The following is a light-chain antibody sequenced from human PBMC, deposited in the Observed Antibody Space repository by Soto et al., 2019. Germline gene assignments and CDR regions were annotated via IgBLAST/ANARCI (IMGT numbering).Light chain of an antibody. Sequence: NVLTQSPASLSFSPGETATLSCRVSQSTGLAIAWYQNKPGQAPRLIICDASQRATGIPARLRGSGSGTDFTLTISRLEPEDFAVYYCQQRTDRPPWTFGQGTKVDIK. CDR1: QSTGLA. J-gene: IGKJ1*01. CDR2: DAS. V-gene: IGKV3-11*01. CDR3: QQRTDRPPWT.